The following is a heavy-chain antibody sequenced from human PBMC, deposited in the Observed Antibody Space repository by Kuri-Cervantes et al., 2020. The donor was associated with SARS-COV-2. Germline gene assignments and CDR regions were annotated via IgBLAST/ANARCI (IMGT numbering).Heavy chain of an antibody. J-gene: IGHJ5*02. D-gene: IGHD2-21*01. V-gene: IGHV1-46*03. CDR2: INPSGGST. CDR1: GYTFTSYY. Sequence: ASVKVSCKASGYTFTSYYIRWVRQAPGQGLELMGIINPSGGSTTYAQKVQGRVTMTSDTATSKVYRQLSSLSSEDTTVYYCAGALQVGSWNFGGNYWFDPWGQGTLVTVSS. CDR3: AGALQVGSWNFGGNYWFDP.